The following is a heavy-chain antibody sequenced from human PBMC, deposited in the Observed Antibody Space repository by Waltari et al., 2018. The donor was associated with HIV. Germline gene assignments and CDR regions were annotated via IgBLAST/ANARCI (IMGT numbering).Heavy chain of an antibody. D-gene: IGHD2-15*01. CDR1: GYPFTQYG. Sequence: QVQLVQSGTEVKKPVASVKVSCKASGYPFTQYGISWVRQAPGQGLEWMGWTSTYNLNTNYAQKFQGRITLTRDTSTSTVYMELMSLTSDDTAVYYCAREGFCRGGSCYSGAVDIWGQGTLVTVSS. CDR3: AREGFCRGGSCYSGAVDI. CDR2: TSTYNLNT. V-gene: IGHV1-18*04. J-gene: IGHJ3*02.